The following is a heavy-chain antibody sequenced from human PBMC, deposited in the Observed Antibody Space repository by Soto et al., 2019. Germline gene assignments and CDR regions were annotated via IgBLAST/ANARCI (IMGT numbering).Heavy chain of an antibody. D-gene: IGHD1-7*01. J-gene: IGHJ4*02. CDR2: INHSGST. CDR3: ASSAYNWNYVPSFDY. V-gene: IGHV4-34*01. Sequence: SETLSLTCAVYGGSFSGYYWSWIRQPPGKGLEWIGEINHSGSTNYNPSLKSRVTISVDTSKNQFSLKLSSVTAADTAVYHCASSAYNWNYVPSFDYWGQGTLVTV. CDR1: GGSFSGYY.